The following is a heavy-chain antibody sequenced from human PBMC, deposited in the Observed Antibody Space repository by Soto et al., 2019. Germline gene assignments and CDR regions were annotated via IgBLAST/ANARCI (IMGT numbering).Heavy chain of an antibody. CDR1: GFSFSNYW. Sequence: EEQLVESGGGLVQPGGSLRLSCTDSGFSFSNYWMHWVRQGPGKGLVWVSRINTDGSSTNYADSVKGRFTISRDNAKNTLYLQMNSLRAEDTAVYYCARSPGGYYIDWGQGTMVTVSS. V-gene: IGHV3-74*01. CDR3: ARSPGGYYID. J-gene: IGHJ3*01. CDR2: INTDGSST. D-gene: IGHD3-9*01.